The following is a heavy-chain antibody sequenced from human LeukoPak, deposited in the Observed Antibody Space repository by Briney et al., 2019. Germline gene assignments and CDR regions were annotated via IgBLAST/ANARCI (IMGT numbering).Heavy chain of an antibody. J-gene: IGHJ1*01. V-gene: IGHV1-3*01. CDR1: GYTFTSYA. CDR2: INAGNGNT. CDR3: ASSRVEQWLVRELYSQH. Sequence: ASVKVSCKASGYTFTSYAMHWVRQAPGQRLEWMGWINAGNGNTKYSQKFQGRVTITRDTSASTAYMELSSLRSEDTAVYYCASSRVEQWLVRELYSQHWGQGTLVTVSS. D-gene: IGHD6-19*01.